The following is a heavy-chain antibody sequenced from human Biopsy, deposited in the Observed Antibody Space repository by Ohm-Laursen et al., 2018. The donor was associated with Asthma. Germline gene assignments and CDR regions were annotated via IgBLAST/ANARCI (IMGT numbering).Heavy chain of an antibody. Sequence: GSSVKVSCKVSGYPFTDYYVHWVRQAPGQGLEWMGRIDPNSGGTNYAQKFLGRVTMTRDTSVNTASMVLSRLRSDDTAVYYCARIKIRIGAGTDRYFDLWGRGTLVTVSS. CDR3: ARIKIRIGAGTDRYFDL. D-gene: IGHD3-16*01. CDR2: IDPNSGGT. V-gene: IGHV1-2*06. J-gene: IGHJ2*01. CDR1: GYPFTDYY.